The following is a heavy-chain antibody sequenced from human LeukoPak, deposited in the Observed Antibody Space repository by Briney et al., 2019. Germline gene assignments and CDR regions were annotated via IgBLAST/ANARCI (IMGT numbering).Heavy chain of an antibody. CDR3: AREALTATTGFDY. D-gene: IGHD1-7*01. CDR1: GYTFTGYY. CDR2: INPNSGGT. Sequence: ASVKVSCKASGYTFTGYYMHWVRQAPGQGLEWMGWINPNSGGTNYAQKFQGRVTMTRDTSISTAYMELSRLRSDDTAVYYCAREALTATTGFDYWGQGTLVTVSS. V-gene: IGHV1-2*02. J-gene: IGHJ4*02.